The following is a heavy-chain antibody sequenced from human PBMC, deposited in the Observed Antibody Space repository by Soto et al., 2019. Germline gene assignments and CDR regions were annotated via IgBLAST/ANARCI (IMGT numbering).Heavy chain of an antibody. CDR2: INHSGST. CDR1: GGSFSGYY. D-gene: IGHD2-15*01. CDR3: ARVLLTRNNWFDP. Sequence: QVQLQQWGAGLLKPSETLSLTCAVYGGSFSGYYWSWIRQPPGKGPEWIGEINHSGSTNYNPSLKSRVTISVDTSKNQFSLKLSSVTAADTAVYYCARVLLTRNNWFDPWGQGTLVTVSS. J-gene: IGHJ5*02. V-gene: IGHV4-34*01.